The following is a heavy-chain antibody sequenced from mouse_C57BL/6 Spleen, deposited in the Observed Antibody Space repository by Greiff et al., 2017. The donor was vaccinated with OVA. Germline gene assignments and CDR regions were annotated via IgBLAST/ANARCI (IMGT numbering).Heavy chain of an antibody. V-gene: IGHV1-80*01. CDR1: GYAFSSYW. CDR3: ARGTTVVATGFDY. D-gene: IGHD1-1*01. CDR2: IYPGDGDT. J-gene: IGHJ2*01. Sequence: VQLQESGAELVKPGASVKISCKASGYAFSSYWMNWVKQRPGKGLEWIGQIYPGDGDTNYNGKFKGKATLTADKSSSTAYMQLSSLTSEDSAVYFCARGTTVVATGFDYWGQGTTLTVSS.